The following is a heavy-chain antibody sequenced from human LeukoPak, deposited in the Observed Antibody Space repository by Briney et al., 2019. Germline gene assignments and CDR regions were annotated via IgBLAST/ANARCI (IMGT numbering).Heavy chain of an antibody. Sequence: ASVKVSCKASGYTFINYGISWVRQAPGLGLDWMGWTSYNGNTNYAQKVQDRVTMTTDTSTTTAYMELRSLESDDTAVYYCARHSGSGWQALGYWGQGTLVTVSS. V-gene: IGHV1-18*04. CDR2: TSYNGNT. CDR1: GYTFINYG. D-gene: IGHD6-19*01. CDR3: ARHSGSGWQALGY. J-gene: IGHJ4*02.